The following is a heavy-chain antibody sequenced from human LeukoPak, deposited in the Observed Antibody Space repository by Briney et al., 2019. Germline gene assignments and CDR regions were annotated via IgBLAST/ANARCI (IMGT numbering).Heavy chain of an antibody. J-gene: IGHJ4*02. V-gene: IGHV4-34*01. D-gene: IGHD2-2*01. CDR1: GGSFSGYY. Sequence: PSETLSHTCAVHGGSFSGYYWSWIRKPPGKGLDWIGEINHSGSTNYNPSLKSRVTISVDTSKNQFSLKLSSVTAADTAVYYCARFSAITPRSIVVVPTARLVIDYWGQGTLVTVSS. CDR3: ARFSAITPRSIVVVPTARLVIDY. CDR2: INHSGST.